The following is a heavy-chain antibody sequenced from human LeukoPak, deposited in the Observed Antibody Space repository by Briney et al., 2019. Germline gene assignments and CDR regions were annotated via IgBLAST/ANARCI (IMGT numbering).Heavy chain of an antibody. D-gene: IGHD1-26*01. J-gene: IGHJ4*02. V-gene: IGHV3-53*01. Sequence: TGGSLRLSCAASGFTVSSHYMSWVRQAPGKGLEWVSVIYSGGSTYYADSVKGRFTISRDNTKNTLYLQMNSLRAEDTAVYYCASGIVGARALRYWGQGTLVTVSS. CDR3: ASGIVGARALRY. CDR2: IYSGGST. CDR1: GFTVSSHY.